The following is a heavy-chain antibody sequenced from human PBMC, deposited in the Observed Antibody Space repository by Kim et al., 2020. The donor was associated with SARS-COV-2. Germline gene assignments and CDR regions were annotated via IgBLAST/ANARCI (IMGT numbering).Heavy chain of an antibody. Sequence: SVKVSCKASGGTFSSYAISWVRQAPGQGLEWMGGIIPIFGTANYAQKFQGRVTITADESTSTAYMELSSLRSEDTAVYYCARGAGGGYKIAENWYFDLWGRGTLVTVSS. D-gene: IGHD5-12*01. CDR1: GGTFSSYA. CDR3: ARGAGGGYKIAENWYFDL. CDR2: IIPIFGTA. V-gene: IGHV1-69*13. J-gene: IGHJ2*01.